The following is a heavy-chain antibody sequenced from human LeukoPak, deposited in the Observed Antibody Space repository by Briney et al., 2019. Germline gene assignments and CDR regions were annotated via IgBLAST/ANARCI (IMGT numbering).Heavy chain of an antibody. Sequence: GGSLRLSCAASGLSFSSYDMHWVRQATGKGLEWVSAIGTKGDTYYSDSVRGRFTISRENGKNSLYLQMNSLRAGDTAVYYCAREMSDTVTWGWYFDHWGRGTLVTVSS. CDR2: IGTKGDT. D-gene: IGHD4-17*01. J-gene: IGHJ2*01. V-gene: IGHV3-13*01. CDR1: GLSFSSYD. CDR3: AREMSDTVTWGWYFDH.